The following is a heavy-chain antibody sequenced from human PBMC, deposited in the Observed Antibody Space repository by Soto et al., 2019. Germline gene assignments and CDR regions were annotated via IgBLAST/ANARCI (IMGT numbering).Heavy chain of an antibody. V-gene: IGHV1-69*12. D-gene: IGHD3-22*01. CDR2: IIPIFGTA. J-gene: IGHJ6*02. CDR1: GGTFSSYA. CDR3: AVTMTNYYYYGMDV. Sequence: QVQLVQSGAEVKKPGSSVKVSCKASGGTFSSYAISWVRQAPGQGLEWMGGIIPIFGTADYAQKFQGRVTMXAXEAXSTAYMELSSLRSEDTAVYYCAVTMTNYYYYGMDVWGQGTTVTVSS.